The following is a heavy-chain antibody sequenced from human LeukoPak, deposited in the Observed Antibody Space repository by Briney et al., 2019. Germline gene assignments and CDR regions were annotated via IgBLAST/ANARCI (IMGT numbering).Heavy chain of an antibody. J-gene: IGHJ3*02. D-gene: IGHD6-13*01. V-gene: IGHV3-7*01. CDR1: GFTLSSYW. Sequence: GSLRLSCAAPGFTLSSYWMSWVRQAPGKGLEWVANIKQDGSEKYYVDSVKGRFTISRDNAKNSLYLQMNSLRAEDAAVYYCVRVVAAAGHCAFDIWGQGTMVTVSS. CDR3: VRVVAAAGHCAFDI. CDR2: IKQDGSEK.